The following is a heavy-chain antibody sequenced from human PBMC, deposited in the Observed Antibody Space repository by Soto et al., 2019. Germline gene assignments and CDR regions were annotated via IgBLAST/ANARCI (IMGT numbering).Heavy chain of an antibody. J-gene: IGHJ4*02. V-gene: IGHV4-34*01. CDR3: ARGFPTRRRAFDY. CDR2: INHSGST. Sequence: CLTCAVYGGSLSGYYWSWIRQPPGKGLEWIGEINHSGSTNYNPSLKSRVTISVDTSKNQFSLKLSSVTAADTAVYYCARGFPTRRRAFDYWGQGTLVTVSS. D-gene: IGHD1-26*01. CDR1: GGSLSGYY.